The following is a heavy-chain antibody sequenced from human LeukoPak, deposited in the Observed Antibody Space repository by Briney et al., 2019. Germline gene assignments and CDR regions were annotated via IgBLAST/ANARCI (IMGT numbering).Heavy chain of an antibody. D-gene: IGHD4-23*01. CDR1: GGSISSSNW. CDR2: IYHSGST. CDR3: ATLSVVTEGKVDY. Sequence: PSGTLSLTCAVSGGSISSSNWWSWVRQPPGKGLEWIGEIYHSGSTNYNPSLKSRVTISVDKSKNQFSLKLSSVTAADTAVYYCATLSVVTEGKVDYWGQGTLVTVSS. J-gene: IGHJ4*02. V-gene: IGHV4-4*02.